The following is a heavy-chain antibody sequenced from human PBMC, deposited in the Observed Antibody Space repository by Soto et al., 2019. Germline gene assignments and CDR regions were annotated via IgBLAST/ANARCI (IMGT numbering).Heavy chain of an antibody. CDR3: ARMGSEAPAAFDI. D-gene: IGHD1-26*01. J-gene: IGHJ3*02. CDR2: INPNSGGT. CDR1: GYTFTGYY. Sequence: ASVKVSCKASGYTFTGYYMHWVRQAPGQGLEWMGWINPNSGGTNYAQKFQGWVTMTRDTSISTAYMELSRLSSDDTAVYYCARMGSEAPAAFDIWGQGTMVTV. V-gene: IGHV1-2*04.